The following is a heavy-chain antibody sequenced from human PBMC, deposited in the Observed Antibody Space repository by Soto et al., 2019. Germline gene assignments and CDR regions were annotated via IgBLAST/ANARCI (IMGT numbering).Heavy chain of an antibody. CDR3: PQPTIFGVEG. CDR2: ISHDERNK. J-gene: IGHJ4*02. D-gene: IGHD3-3*01. CDR1: GFTFSSYA. Sequence: QVQLVESGGGVVQPGRSLRLSCAASGFTFSSYAMHWVRQAPGKGLEWVAVISHDERNKYYADSVKGRFTISRDNSKNTVYLQMNRPRAGETAVYCCPQPTIFGVEGWCQGIRVTVSS. V-gene: IGHV3-30*04.